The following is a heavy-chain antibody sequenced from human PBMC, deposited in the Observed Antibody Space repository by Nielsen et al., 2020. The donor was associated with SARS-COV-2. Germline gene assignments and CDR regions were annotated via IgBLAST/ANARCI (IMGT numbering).Heavy chain of an antibody. CDR1: GGTFSSYA. CDR2: IIPIFGTA. Sequence: SVKVSCKASGGTFSSYAISWVRQAPGQGLEWMGGIIPIFGTANYAQKFQGRVTMTEDTSTDTAYMELSSLRSEDTAVYYCATDHSSGWVDYWGQGTLVTVSS. CDR3: ATDHSSGWVDY. D-gene: IGHD6-19*01. J-gene: IGHJ4*02. V-gene: IGHV1-69*06.